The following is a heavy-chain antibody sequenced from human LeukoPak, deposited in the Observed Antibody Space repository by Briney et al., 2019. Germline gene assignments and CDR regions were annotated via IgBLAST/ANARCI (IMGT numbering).Heavy chain of an antibody. CDR1: GGTFSSYA. V-gene: IGHV1-69*04. J-gene: IGHJ4*02. CDR2: IIPILGIA. D-gene: IGHD3-22*01. Sequence: SVKVSCKASGGTFSSYAISWVRQAPGQGLEWMGRIIPILGIAKYAQKFQGRVTITADKSTSTAYMELSSLRSEDTAVYYCARDGYDSSGYYYPYYFDYWGQGTLVTVSS. CDR3: ARDGYDSSGYYYPYYFDY.